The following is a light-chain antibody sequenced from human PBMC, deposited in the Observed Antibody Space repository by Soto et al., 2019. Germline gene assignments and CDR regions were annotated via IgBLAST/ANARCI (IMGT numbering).Light chain of an antibody. V-gene: IGLV3-21*02. J-gene: IGLJ1*01. Sequence: SYELTQPPSGAVSPGPTANIPCGGRDIGSKSVHWYQQKPGQAPVVVVYDDSDRPSGIPERFSGSNSGNTATLTISRVEAGDEADYYCQVWHSRSDHYVFGTGTKLTVL. CDR2: DDS. CDR3: QVWHSRSDHYV. CDR1: DIGSKS.